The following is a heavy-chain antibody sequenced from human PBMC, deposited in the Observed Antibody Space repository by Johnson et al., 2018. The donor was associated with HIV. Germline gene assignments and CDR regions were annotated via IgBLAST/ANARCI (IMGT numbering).Heavy chain of an antibody. V-gene: IGHV3-30-3*01. CDR2: ISYDGSNK. Sequence: QVQLVESGGGVVQPGRSLRLFCAASGFTFNSYAMHWVRQAPGKGLEWVAVISYDGSNKYYADSVKGRFTISRDNSKNTLYLQMSSLRAEDTALYYCARDLGRWAVTTDDGLDIWGQGTMVTVSS. J-gene: IGHJ3*02. CDR3: ARDLGRWAVTTDDGLDI. CDR1: GFTFNSYA. D-gene: IGHD4-17*01.